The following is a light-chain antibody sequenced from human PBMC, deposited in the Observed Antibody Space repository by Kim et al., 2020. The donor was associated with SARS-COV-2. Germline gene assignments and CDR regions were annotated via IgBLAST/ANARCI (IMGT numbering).Light chain of an antibody. CDR3: QSHDTIVGETV. CDR2: TFT. CDR1: SSNIGAGYD. J-gene: IGLJ1*01. V-gene: IGLV1-40*01. Sequence: QSVLTQPPSLSGAPGQRVTISCSGSSSNIGAGYDVHWYHQVPGRAPKLVISTFTTRPSGVPDRFSGSKSGASASLVITGLQAEDEGDYYCQSHDTIVGETVFGTGTKVTVL.